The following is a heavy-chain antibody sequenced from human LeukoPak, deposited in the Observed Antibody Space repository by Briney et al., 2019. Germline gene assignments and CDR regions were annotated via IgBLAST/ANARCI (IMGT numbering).Heavy chain of an antibody. D-gene: IGHD1-26*01. CDR3: ARDPARVGAPLDDY. Sequence: GASVKVSCKASGYTFTSYGISWVRQAPGQGLEWMGWISAYNGNTNYAQKLQGRVTMTTDTSTSTAHMELRSLRSDDTAVYYCARDPARVGAPLDDYWGQGTLVTVSS. CDR1: GYTFTSYG. CDR2: ISAYNGNT. V-gene: IGHV1-18*01. J-gene: IGHJ4*02.